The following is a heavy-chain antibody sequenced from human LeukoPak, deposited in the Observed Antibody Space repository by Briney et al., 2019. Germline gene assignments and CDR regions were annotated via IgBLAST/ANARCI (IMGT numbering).Heavy chain of an antibody. CDR2: IKQDGREK. J-gene: IGHJ4*02. CDR1: GFTFSSYW. V-gene: IGHV3-7*01. CDR3: ASSWFGEVPHPNY. Sequence: GGSLRLSCTVSGFTFSSYWTNWVRQAPGKGLEWVANIKQDGREKYYVESVKGRFTISRDNAKNSLYLQMNSLRAEDTALYYCASSWFGEVPHPNYWGQGTLVTVSS. D-gene: IGHD3-10*01.